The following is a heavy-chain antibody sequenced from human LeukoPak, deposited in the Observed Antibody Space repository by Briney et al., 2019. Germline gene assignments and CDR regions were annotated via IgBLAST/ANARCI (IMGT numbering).Heavy chain of an antibody. Sequence: SETLSLTCTVSGGSISSNTYYWGWIRQPPGKGLEWIGYIYYSGSTYYNPSLKSRVTISVDTSKNQFSLKLTSVTAADTAVYYCARDVYYYGSGSYFLDYWGQGTLVTVSS. CDR1: GGSISSNTYY. CDR3: ARDVYYYGSGSYFLDY. CDR2: IYYSGST. D-gene: IGHD3-10*01. J-gene: IGHJ4*02. V-gene: IGHV4-39*07.